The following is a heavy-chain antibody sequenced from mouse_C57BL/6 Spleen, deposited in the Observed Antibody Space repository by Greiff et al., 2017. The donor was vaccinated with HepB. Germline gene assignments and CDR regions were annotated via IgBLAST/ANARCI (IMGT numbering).Heavy chain of an antibody. Sequence: QVQLQQPGAELVRPGSSVELSCKASGYTFTSYWMDWVKQRPGQGLEWIGNIYPSDSETHYNQKFKDKATLTVDKSSSTAYMQLSSLTSEDSAVYYCSRGSYFDYWGQGTTLTVSS. V-gene: IGHV1-61*01. CDR3: SRGSYFDY. CDR1: GYTFTSYW. J-gene: IGHJ2*01. CDR2: IYPSDSET.